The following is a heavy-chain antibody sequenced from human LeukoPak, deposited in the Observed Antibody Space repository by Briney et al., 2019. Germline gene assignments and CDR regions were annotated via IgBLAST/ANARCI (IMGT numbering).Heavy chain of an antibody. D-gene: IGHD5-18*01. J-gene: IGHJ4*02. CDR1: GYTFTSYY. V-gene: IGHV1-2*02. CDR3: AREGADTAMVKTHFDY. Sequence: ASVKVSCKASGYTFTSYYMHWVRQAPGQGLEWMGMINPNSGGTNYAQKFQGRVTMARDTSISTAYMELSRLRSDDTAVYYCAREGADTAMVKTHFDYWGQGTLVTVSS. CDR2: INPNSGGT.